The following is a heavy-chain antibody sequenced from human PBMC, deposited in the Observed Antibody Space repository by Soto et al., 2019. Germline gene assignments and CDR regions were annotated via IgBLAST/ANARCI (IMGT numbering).Heavy chain of an antibody. V-gene: IGHV1-24*01. CDR2: FDPEDGET. J-gene: IGHJ4*02. D-gene: IGHD3-3*01. CDR1: GYTLTELS. Sequence: ASVKVSCKVSGYTLTELSMHWVRQAPGKGLEWMGGFDPEDGETVYAQKFQGRVTMTEDTSTDTAYMELSSLRSEDTAVYYCTTGQRPIRFLEWLSRYYFDFWGPGTLVTVSS. CDR3: TTGQRPIRFLEWLSRYYFDF.